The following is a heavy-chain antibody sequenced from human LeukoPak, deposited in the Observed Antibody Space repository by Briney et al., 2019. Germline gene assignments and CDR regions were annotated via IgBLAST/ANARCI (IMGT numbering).Heavy chain of an antibody. D-gene: IGHD2-15*01. V-gene: IGHV4-59*01. CDR2: IYYSGST. CDR1: GGSISSYY. J-gene: IGHJ4*02. CDR3: ARGKVVAATSLDY. Sequence: SETLSLTCTVSGGSISSYYWSWIRQPPGKGLEWIGYIYYSGSTNYNPSLKSRATISVDTSKNQFSLKLSSVTAADTAVYYCARGKVVAATSLDYWGQGTLVTVSS.